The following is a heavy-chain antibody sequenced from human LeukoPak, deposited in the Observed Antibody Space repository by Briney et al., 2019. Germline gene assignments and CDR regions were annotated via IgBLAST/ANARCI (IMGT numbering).Heavy chain of an antibody. CDR3: ARGCGGDCPGPYAPEYHAFDI. CDR1: GGTFSSYA. D-gene: IGHD2-21*02. J-gene: IGHJ3*02. Sequence: GASVKVSCKASGGTFSSYAISWVRQAPGQGLEWMGRIIPILGIANYAQKFQGRVTITADKSTSTAYMELSSLRSEDTAVYYCARGCGGDCPGPYAPEYHAFDIWGQGTMVTVSS. CDR2: IIPILGIA. V-gene: IGHV1-69*04.